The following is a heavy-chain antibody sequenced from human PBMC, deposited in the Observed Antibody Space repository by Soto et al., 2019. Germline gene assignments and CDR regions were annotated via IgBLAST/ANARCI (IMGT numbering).Heavy chain of an antibody. J-gene: IGHJ4*02. Sequence: QVQLVQSGAEVTKPGASVKVSCKASGYTFTSYYIHWVRQAPGQGLEWVGLINPSGGSTTYAPKFQGRVTMTRDTSTSTVYMELNSLGSEDTAVYFCARDAQIGHGYSVYHTYWGQGTLVTVSS. CDR1: GYTFTSYY. CDR3: ARDAQIGHGYSVYHTY. D-gene: IGHD5-12*01. V-gene: IGHV1-46*01. CDR2: INPSGGST.